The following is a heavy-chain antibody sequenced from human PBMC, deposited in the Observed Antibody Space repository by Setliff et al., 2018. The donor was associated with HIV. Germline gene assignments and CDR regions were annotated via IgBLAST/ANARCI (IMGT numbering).Heavy chain of an antibody. D-gene: IGHD2-15*01. CDR3: ARGPIRYSSGVRCFLGVESWYSGIDY. CDR1: DGSLSSYY. J-gene: IGHJ4*02. Sequence: SETLSLTCTVYDGSLSSYYWSWVRQYTGKGREWIGEINDSGSNKYNPSPESRFTMLIDMSKIQLSLKLSSVTAADTAVYFCARGPIRYSSGVRCFLGVESWYSGIDYWGQGTRVTVSS. V-gene: IGHV4-34*01. CDR2: INDSGSN.